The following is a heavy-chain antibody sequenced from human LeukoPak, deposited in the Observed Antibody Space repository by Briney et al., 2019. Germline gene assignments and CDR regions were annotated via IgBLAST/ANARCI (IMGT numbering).Heavy chain of an antibody. D-gene: IGHD5-18*01. J-gene: IGHJ4*02. CDR1: GFTVSSNY. Sequence: GGSLRLSCAASGFTVSSNYMSWVRQAPGKGLERVSAISGSGGSTYYADSVKGRFTISRDNSKNTLYLQMNSLRAEDTAVYYCAKDPLRGYSYGFPFDYWGQGTLVTVSS. CDR2: ISGSGGST. CDR3: AKDPLRGYSYGFPFDY. V-gene: IGHV3-23*01.